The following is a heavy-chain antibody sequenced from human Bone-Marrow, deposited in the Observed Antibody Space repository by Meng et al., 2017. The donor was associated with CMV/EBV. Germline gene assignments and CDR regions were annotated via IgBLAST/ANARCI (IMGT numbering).Heavy chain of an antibody. CDR3: ARERRITSFGVVIPYYYFDD. Sequence: GESLKISCAASGFTVSSNYMSWVRQAPGKGLEWVSVIYSGGSTYYADSVKGRFTISRDNSKNTLYLQMNSLRSEDTAVYYCARERRITSFGVVIPYYYFDDWGQGTLVTVSS. V-gene: IGHV3-66*02. CDR1: GFTVSSNY. CDR2: IYSGGST. D-gene: IGHD3-3*01. J-gene: IGHJ4*02.